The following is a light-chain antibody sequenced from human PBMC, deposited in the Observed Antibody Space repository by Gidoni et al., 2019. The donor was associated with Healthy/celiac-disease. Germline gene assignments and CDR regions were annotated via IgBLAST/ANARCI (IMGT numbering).Light chain of an antibody. J-gene: IGLJ2*01. CDR3: QVWDSSTVV. CDR2: RDS. Sequence: SYELTQPLSVSVALEQTARLTCGGNNIGSKNVHWFQQKPGQAPVLVIYRDSNRPAGIPGRCSGSNSGNTATLTISRAQAGDEADYDCQVWDSSTVVFGGGTKLTVL. V-gene: IGLV3-9*01. CDR1: NIGSKN.